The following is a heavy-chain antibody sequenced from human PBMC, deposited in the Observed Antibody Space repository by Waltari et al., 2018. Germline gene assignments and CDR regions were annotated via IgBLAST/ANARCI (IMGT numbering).Heavy chain of an antibody. CDR1: GGPFSSYA. D-gene: IGHD3-16*01. V-gene: IGHV1-69*04. CDR3: ARDLMIRAFDI. J-gene: IGHJ3*02. Sequence: QVQLVQSGAEVKKPGSSVTVSCTASGGPFSSYAIRWVRQAPGQGLEWMGGIIPILGIANYAQKFQGRVTITADESTSTAYMELSSLRSEDTAVYYCARDLMIRAFDIWGQGTMVTVSS. CDR2: IIPILGIA.